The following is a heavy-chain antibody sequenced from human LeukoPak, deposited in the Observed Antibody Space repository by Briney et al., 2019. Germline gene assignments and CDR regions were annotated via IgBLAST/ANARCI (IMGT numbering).Heavy chain of an antibody. CDR1: GYTFTSYG. V-gene: IGHV1-18*01. J-gene: IGHJ4*02. CDR3: ARTTYYYDSSGYSYYFDY. D-gene: IGHD3-22*01. CDR2: ISAYNGNT. Sequence: ASVKVSCKASGYTFTSYGISWVRQAPGQGLEWMGWISAYNGNTNYAQKLQGRVTMTTDTSTSTAYMELRSLRSDDTAVYYCARTTYYYDSSGYSYYFDYWGQGTLVTVSS.